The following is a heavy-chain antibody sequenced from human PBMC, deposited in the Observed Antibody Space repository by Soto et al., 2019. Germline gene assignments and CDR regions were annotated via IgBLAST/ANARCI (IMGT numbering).Heavy chain of an antibody. CDR2: IDPSDSYT. Sequence: GESLKISCKGSGYSFTSYWISWVRQMPGKGLEWMGRIDPSDSYTNYSPSFQGHVTISADKSISTAYLQWSSRKASDTAMYYCARWMQLANYYYYGMDVWGQGTTVTVSS. J-gene: IGHJ6*02. CDR3: ARWMQLANYYYYGMDV. CDR1: GYSFTSYW. V-gene: IGHV5-10-1*01. D-gene: IGHD5-18*01.